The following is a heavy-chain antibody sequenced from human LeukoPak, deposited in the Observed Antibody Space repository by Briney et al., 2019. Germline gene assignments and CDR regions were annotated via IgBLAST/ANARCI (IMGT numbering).Heavy chain of an antibody. CDR2: IYSGGSI. V-gene: IGHV3-66*01. D-gene: IGHD5-24*01. CDR3: ARALRDGYNRGIDY. CDR1: GFTVSSNY. J-gene: IGHJ4*02. Sequence: GGSLRLSCAASGFTVSSNYMTWVRQAPGKGLEWISVIYSGGSILYADSVKGRFTISRDNSKNTVYLQMNSLRAEDTAVYYCARALRDGYNRGIDYWGQGTLVTVSS.